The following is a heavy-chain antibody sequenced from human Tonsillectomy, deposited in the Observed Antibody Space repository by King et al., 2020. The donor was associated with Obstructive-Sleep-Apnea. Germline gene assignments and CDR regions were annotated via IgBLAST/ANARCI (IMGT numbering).Heavy chain of an antibody. D-gene: IGHD3-9*01. V-gene: IGHV3-23*04. Sequence: VQLVESGGGLVQPGGSLRLSCSASGFTFSSYAMSWVRQAPGKGLEWVSTISGSGGNTYYADSVKGRFTISRDDSKNTLYLQMNSLRAEDTAVYYCAGRYDILTGYYDYWGQGTLVTVSS. CDR3: AGRYDILTGYYDY. J-gene: IGHJ4*02. CDR1: GFTFSSYA. CDR2: ISGSGGNT.